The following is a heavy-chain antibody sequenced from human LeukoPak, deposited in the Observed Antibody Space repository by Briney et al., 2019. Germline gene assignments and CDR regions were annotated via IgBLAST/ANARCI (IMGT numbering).Heavy chain of an antibody. Sequence: AGGPLRLSCATSGFPFSAYDMHWVRQAPGKGLEWVSAFGSAGDTYYPGAVKGRFTISRDYAKNSLFLQMNSLRAGDTAVYFCVRGALPGDNWYFDLWGRGTLVTVSS. CDR1: GFPFSAYD. J-gene: IGHJ2*01. V-gene: IGHV3-13*01. CDR2: FGSAGDT. CDR3: VRGALPGDNWYFDL.